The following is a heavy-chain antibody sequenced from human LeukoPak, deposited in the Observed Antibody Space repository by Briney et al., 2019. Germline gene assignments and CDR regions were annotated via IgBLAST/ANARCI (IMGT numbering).Heavy chain of an antibody. CDR3: ARGSTVVPFDP. V-gene: IGHV4-34*01. Sequence: SETLSLTCAVYGGSFSGYYWSWIRQPPGKGLEWIGEINHSGSTNYNPSLKSRVTISVDTSKDQFSLKLSSVTGADTAVYYCARGSTVVPFDPWGQGTLVTVSS. CDR2: INHSGST. J-gene: IGHJ5*02. D-gene: IGHD2-2*01. CDR1: GGSFSGYY.